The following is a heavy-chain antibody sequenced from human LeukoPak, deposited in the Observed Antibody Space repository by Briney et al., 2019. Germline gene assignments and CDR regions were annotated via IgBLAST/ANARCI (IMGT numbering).Heavy chain of an antibody. V-gene: IGHV3-30*18. CDR3: AKDVETIIPYYFDY. CDR2: TSYDGSKE. J-gene: IGHJ4*02. Sequence: GGSLRLSCAASGFTFSHFGIHWVRQAPGKGLEWVASTSYDGSKECYAESVKGRFTISRDNSKNRLYLQMNSLRAEDTAFYFCAKDVETIIPYYFDYWGQGTQVTVSS. CDR1: GFTFSHFG. D-gene: IGHD3-10*01.